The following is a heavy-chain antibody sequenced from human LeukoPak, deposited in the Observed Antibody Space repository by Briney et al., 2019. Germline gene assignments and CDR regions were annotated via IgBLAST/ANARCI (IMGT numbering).Heavy chain of an antibody. D-gene: IGHD1-26*01. Sequence: NPSQTLSLTCTVSGGSISSGDYYWSWIRQPPGKGLEWIGYIYYSGSTYYNPSLKSRVTISVDTSKNQFSLKLSSVTAADTAVYYCARDLGATYAFDIWSQGTMVTVSS. CDR2: IYYSGST. V-gene: IGHV4-30-4*08. CDR3: ARDLGATYAFDI. J-gene: IGHJ3*02. CDR1: GGSISSGDYY.